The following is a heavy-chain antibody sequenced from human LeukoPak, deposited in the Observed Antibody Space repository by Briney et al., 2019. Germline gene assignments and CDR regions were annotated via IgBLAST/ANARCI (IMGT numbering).Heavy chain of an antibody. CDR3: ARVLNYYDSSGYGH. V-gene: IGHV3-48*04. Sequence: QPGGSLRLSCAASGFTFSSYSMNWVRQAPGKGLEWVSYISSSSSTIYYADSVKGRFTISRDNAKNSLYLQMNSLRAEDTAVYYCARVLNYYDSSGYGHWGQGTLVTVSS. CDR1: GFTFSSYS. CDR2: ISSSSSTI. D-gene: IGHD3-22*01. J-gene: IGHJ4*02.